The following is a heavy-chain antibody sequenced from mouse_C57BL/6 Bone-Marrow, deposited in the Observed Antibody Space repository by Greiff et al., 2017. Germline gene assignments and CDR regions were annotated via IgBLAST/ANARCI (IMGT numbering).Heavy chain of an antibody. V-gene: IGHV1-82*01. CDR2: IYPGDGDT. Sequence: QVQLQQSGPELVKPGASVKISCKASGYAFSSSWMTWVKQRPGKGLEWIGRIYPGDGDTNYNGKFKGKATLTADTSSSTAYMQRSSLTSEDSAVYFCARSLDSSDAYWGQGTLVTVSA. D-gene: IGHD3-2*02. J-gene: IGHJ3*01. CDR1: GYAFSSSW. CDR3: ARSLDSSDAY.